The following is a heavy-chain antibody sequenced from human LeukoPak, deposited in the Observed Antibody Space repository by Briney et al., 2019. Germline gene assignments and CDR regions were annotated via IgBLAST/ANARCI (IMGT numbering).Heavy chain of an antibody. D-gene: IGHD3-9*01. CDR3: AKEGGDEYDSWFDP. V-gene: IGHV3-23*01. CDR2: ISGSGTAT. CDR1: GFTFSTYA. J-gene: IGHJ5*02. Sequence: GGSLRLSCAASGFTFSTYAMSWVRQAPGKGLEWVSAISGSGTATFYADSVKGRFTISRDNSKITLYLQMNILRGEDTAVYYCAKEGGDEYDSWFDPWGQGALVTVSS.